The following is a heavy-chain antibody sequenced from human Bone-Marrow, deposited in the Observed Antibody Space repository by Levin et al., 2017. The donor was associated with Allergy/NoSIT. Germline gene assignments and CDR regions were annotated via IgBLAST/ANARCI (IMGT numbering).Heavy chain of an antibody. Sequence: SVKVSCKASGGTFSSYAISWVRQAPGQGLEWMGGIIPIFGTANYAQKFQGRVTITADKSTSTAYMELSSLRSEDTAVYYCASSRYPGMVATDYWGQGTLVTVAS. J-gene: IGHJ4*02. CDR1: GGTFSSYA. CDR3: ASSRYPGMVATDY. D-gene: IGHD5-12*01. CDR2: IIPIFGTA. V-gene: IGHV1-69*06.